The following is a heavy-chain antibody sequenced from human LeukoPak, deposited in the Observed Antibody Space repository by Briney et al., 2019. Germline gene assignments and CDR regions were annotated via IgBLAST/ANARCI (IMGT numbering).Heavy chain of an antibody. CDR2: IIPIFGTA. CDR3: ARGVLEWLSEYYYYMDV. CDR1: GGTFSSYA. J-gene: IGHJ6*03. D-gene: IGHD3-3*01. V-gene: IGHV1-69*05. Sequence: ASVKVSCKASGGTFSSYAISWVRQAPGQGLEWMGGIIPIFGTANYAQKFQGRVTMTTDTSTSTAYMELRSLRSDDTAVYYCARGVLEWLSEYYYYMDVWGKGTTVTVSS.